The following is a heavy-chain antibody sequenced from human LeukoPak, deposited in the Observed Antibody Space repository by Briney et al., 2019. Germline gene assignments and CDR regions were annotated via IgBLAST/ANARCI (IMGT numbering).Heavy chain of an antibody. V-gene: IGHV4-59*08. Sequence: PSETLSLTCTVSGGSISSHYWSWIRQPPGTGLEWIGYIYYSGSTNYNPSLKSRVTISVDTSKKQFSLKLTSVTAADTAIYYCARKAYGDFWYFDLWGRGTLVTVSS. CDR3: ARKAYGDFWYFDL. CDR2: IYYSGST. J-gene: IGHJ2*01. D-gene: IGHD4-17*01. CDR1: GGSISSHY.